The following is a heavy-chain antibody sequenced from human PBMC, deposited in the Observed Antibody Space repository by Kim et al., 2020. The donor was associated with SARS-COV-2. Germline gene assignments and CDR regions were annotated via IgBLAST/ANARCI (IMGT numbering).Heavy chain of an antibody. D-gene: IGHD5-12*01. CDR2: MSSSSSYI. V-gene: IGHV3-21*01. J-gene: IGHJ4*01. CDR3: ARDRGRWWLQPDY. Sequence: GGALRLSCAASGVTFSSYSMNSVRQAPGKGLEWVSSMSSSSSYIYYADSVKGRVTISRDNAKNSLYLQMNSLRAEDTAVYYCARDRGRWWLQPDYSGHGT. CDR1: GVTFSSYS.